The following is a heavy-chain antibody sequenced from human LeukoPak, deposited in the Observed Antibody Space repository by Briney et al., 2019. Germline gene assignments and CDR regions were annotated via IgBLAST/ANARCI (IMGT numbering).Heavy chain of an antibody. CDR3: ARLHSSSWFDY. J-gene: IGHJ4*02. D-gene: IGHD6-13*01. CDR2: IYYSGST. Sequence: SETLSLTCTVSGGSISSSSYYWGWIRQPPGKGLEWIGSIYYSGSTYYTPSLKSRVTISVDTSKNQFSLKLSSVTAADTAVYYCARLHSSSWFDYWGQGTLVTVSS. V-gene: IGHV4-39*07. CDR1: GGSISSSSYY.